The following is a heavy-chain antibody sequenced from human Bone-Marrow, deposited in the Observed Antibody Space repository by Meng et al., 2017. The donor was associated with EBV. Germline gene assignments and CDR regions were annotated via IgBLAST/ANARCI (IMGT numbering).Heavy chain of an antibody. J-gene: IGHJ5*02. CDR3: AREVYASGSYRSDP. V-gene: IGHV1-8*01. Sequence: AQLVQYGPEVKMPGASVKVSCKSSGYPFTNYDINWVRQAPGQGLEWMGWMDPSSGKTDYSQKFQGRVSMTRDTSISTAYMELSNVISEDTAVYYCAREVYASGSYRSDPWGQGTLVTVSS. CDR1: GYPFTNYD. CDR2: MDPSSGKT. D-gene: IGHD3-10*01.